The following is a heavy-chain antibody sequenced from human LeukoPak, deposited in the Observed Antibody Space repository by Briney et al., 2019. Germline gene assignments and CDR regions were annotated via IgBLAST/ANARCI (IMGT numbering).Heavy chain of an antibody. CDR3: ARGGKGIVATAAAY. Sequence: KSSETLSLTCTVSGGSISSYYWSWIRQPAGKGLEWVGRIYTSGSTNYNPSLKSRVTISVDTSKNQFSLKLSSVTAADTAVYYCARGGKGIVATAAAYWGQGTLVTVSS. J-gene: IGHJ4*02. CDR1: GGSISSYY. CDR2: IYTSGST. D-gene: IGHD5-12*01. V-gene: IGHV4-4*07.